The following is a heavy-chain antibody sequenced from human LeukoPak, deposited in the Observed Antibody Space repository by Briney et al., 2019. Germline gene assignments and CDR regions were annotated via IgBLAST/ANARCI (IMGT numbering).Heavy chain of an antibody. Sequence: SGGSLRLSCSGSGFTLSFYAMHWVRQAPGKGLEYVSTISSNGDSTQYADSVKGRFSISRDNSKSTVYLQMNSLRADDTAVYYCARCTAGNIHYPLDYWGQGILVTVSS. CDR1: GFTLSFYA. CDR3: ARCTAGNIHYPLDY. CDR2: ISSNGDST. V-gene: IGHV3-64*04. J-gene: IGHJ4*02. D-gene: IGHD2/OR15-2a*01.